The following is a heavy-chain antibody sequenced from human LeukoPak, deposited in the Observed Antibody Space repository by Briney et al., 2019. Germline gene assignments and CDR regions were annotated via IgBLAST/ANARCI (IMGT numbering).Heavy chain of an antibody. J-gene: IGHJ6*02. CDR2: IRHDGSNK. V-gene: IGHV3-30*02. D-gene: IGHD3-9*01. CDR3: AKHLGLRYFDWSSYYYGMDV. Sequence: PGGSLRLSCAASGFTFSSYGMHWVRQAPGKGLEWVAFIRHDGSNKYYADSVKGRFTISRDNSKNTLYLQMNSLRAEDTAVYYCAKHLGLRYFDWSSYYYGMDVWGQGTTVTVSS. CDR1: GFTFSSYG.